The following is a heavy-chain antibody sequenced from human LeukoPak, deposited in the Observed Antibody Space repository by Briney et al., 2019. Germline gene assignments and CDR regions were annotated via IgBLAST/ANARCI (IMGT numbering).Heavy chain of an antibody. CDR1: GFTFSSYE. V-gene: IGHV3-48*03. J-gene: IGHJ4*02. CDR3: AKGPRSSWYFEWFDY. Sequence: PGGSLRLSCAASGFTFSSYEMNWVRQAPGKGLEWVSYISSSGSTIYYADSVKGRFTISRDNAKNSLYLQMNSLRAEDTAVYYCAKGPRSSWYFEWFDYWGQGTLVTVSS. D-gene: IGHD6-13*01. CDR2: ISSSGSTI.